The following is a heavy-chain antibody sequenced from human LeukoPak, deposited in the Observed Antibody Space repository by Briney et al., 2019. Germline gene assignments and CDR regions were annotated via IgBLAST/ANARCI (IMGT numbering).Heavy chain of an antibody. CDR1: GGSISSGSYY. CDR3: ARGGLPAY. CDR2: IYTSGST. Sequence: SETLSLTCTVSGGSISSGSYYWSWIRQPAGKGLEWIGRIYTSGSTNYNPSLESRVTISLDTSKNQFSLKLSSVTAADTAVYYCARGGLPAYWGQGALVTVSS. V-gene: IGHV4-61*02. D-gene: IGHD3-16*01. J-gene: IGHJ4*02.